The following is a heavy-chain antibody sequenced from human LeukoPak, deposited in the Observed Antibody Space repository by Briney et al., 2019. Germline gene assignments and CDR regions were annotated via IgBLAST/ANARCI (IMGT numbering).Heavy chain of an antibody. CDR3: ARALIYCSGGSCYSPYFDY. CDR1: GFTFSRYW. CDR2: ISTDGSRT. Sequence: GGSLRLSCAASGFTFSRYWMHWVRQAPGKGLVWVSRISTDGSRTSYADSVKGRFTISRDNAKNTLYLQMNSLRAEDTAVYYCARALIYCSGGSCYSPYFDYWGQGTLVTVSS. J-gene: IGHJ4*02. V-gene: IGHV3-74*01. D-gene: IGHD2-15*01.